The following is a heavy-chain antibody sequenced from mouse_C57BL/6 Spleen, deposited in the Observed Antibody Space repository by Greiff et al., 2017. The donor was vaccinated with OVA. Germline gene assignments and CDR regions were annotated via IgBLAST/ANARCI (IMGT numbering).Heavy chain of an antibody. Sequence: EVQGVESGEGLVKPGGSLKLSCAASGFTFSSYAMSWVRQTPEKRLEWVAYISSGGDYIYYADTVKGRFTISRDNARNTLYLQMSSLKSEDTAMYYCTRVDGSSVQGFMDYWGQGTSVTVSS. D-gene: IGHD1-1*01. V-gene: IGHV5-9-1*02. J-gene: IGHJ4*01. CDR3: TRVDGSSVQGFMDY. CDR2: ISSGGDYI. CDR1: GFTFSSYA.